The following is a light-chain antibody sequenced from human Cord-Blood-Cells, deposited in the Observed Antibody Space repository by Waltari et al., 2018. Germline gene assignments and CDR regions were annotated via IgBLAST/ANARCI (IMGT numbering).Light chain of an antibody. CDR2: DVS. Sequence: QSALTQPASVSRSPGHSITISCPGTRSDVGGYNYVSWYQQHPGKAPKLMIYDVSNRPSGVSNRFSGSKSGNTASLTISGLQAEDEADYYCSSYTSSSTWVFGGGTKLTVL. CDR1: RSDVGGYNY. CDR3: SSYTSSSTWV. V-gene: IGLV2-14*03. J-gene: IGLJ3*02.